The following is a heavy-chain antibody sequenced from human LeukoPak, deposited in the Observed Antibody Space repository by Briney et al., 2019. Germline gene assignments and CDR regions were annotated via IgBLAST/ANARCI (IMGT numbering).Heavy chain of an antibody. D-gene: IGHD6-19*01. CDR3: AKAGYSSGWDAHDY. V-gene: IGHV3-23*01. Sequence: PGGSLRLSCVASGFTFSSYAMSWVRQAPGKGLEWVSTISGSGSTTYYAHSVKGRVTISRDNYKNTLYLQMNSLRAEATAVYGCAKAGYSSGWDAHDYGGQGTRVTVSS. J-gene: IGHJ4*02. CDR2: ISGSGSTT. CDR1: GFTFSSYA.